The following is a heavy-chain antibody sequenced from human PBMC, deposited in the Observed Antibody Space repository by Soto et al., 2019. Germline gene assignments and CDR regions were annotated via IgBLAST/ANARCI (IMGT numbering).Heavy chain of an antibody. CDR2: INPNSGGT. J-gene: IGHJ6*02. CDR3: AREGSVWYPEDYGMDV. Sequence: QVQLVQSGAEVKKPGASVEVSCKASGYTFTGYYMHWVRQAHGQGLEWMGWINPNSGGTNYAQKFKGWVTMTRDTSISTAYMELSRLRSDDTAVYYCAREGSVWYPEDYGMDVWGQGTTVTVSS. D-gene: IGHD6-19*01. V-gene: IGHV1-2*04. CDR1: GYTFTGYY.